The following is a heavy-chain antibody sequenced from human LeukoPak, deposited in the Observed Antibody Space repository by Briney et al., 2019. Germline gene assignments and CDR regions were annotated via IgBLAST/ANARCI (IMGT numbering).Heavy chain of an antibody. CDR3: ARYSNYVSYNWFDP. CDR1: GGSFSGYY. Sequence: PSETLSLTCAVSGGSFSGYYWSWIRQPPGKGLEWIGEINHSGSTNYNPSLKSRVTISVDTSKNQFSLKLSSVTAADTAVYYCARYSNYVSYNWFDPWGQGTLVTVSS. D-gene: IGHD4-11*01. J-gene: IGHJ5*02. V-gene: IGHV4-34*01. CDR2: INHSGST.